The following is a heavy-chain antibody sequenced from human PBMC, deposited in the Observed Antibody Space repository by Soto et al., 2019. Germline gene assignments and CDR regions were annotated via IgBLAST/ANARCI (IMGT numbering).Heavy chain of an antibody. CDR2: ISYDGSNK. CDR1: GFTFSSYG. V-gene: IGHV3-30*18. J-gene: IGHJ3*01. Sequence: GGSLRLSCAASGFTFSSYGMHWVRQAPGKGLEWVAVISYDGSNKYYADSVKGRFTISRDNSKNTLYLQMNSLRAEDTAVYYCAKAISARYNSAKAFDLWGQGTMVTVSS. D-gene: IGHD2-2*02. CDR3: AKAISARYNSAKAFDL.